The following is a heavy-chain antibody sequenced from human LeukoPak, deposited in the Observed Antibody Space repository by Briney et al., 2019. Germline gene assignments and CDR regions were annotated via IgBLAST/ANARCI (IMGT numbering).Heavy chain of an antibody. D-gene: IGHD5-12*01. J-gene: IGHJ4*02. CDR3: AKDVVATTYYFDY. CDR2: ISWNSGSI. Sequence: GGSLRLSCAASGFTFSNYWMHWVRQAPGKGLEWVSGISWNSGSIGYADSVKGRFTISRDNAKNSLYLQMNSLRAEDTALYYCAKDVVATTYYFDYWGQGTLVTVSS. CDR1: GFTFSNYW. V-gene: IGHV3-9*01.